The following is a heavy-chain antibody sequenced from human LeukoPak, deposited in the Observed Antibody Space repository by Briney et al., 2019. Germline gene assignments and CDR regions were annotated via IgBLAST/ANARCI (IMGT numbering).Heavy chain of an antibody. D-gene: IGHD3-10*01. J-gene: IGHJ6*02. V-gene: IGHV3-30-3*01. CDR2: ISYDGSNK. Sequence: GGSLRLSCAASGFTFSSYAMSWVRQAPGKGLEWVAVISYDGSNKYYADSVKGRFTISRDNSKNTLYLQMNSLRAEDTAVYYCARADITMVRGVNYYGMDVWGQGTTVTVSS. CDR1: GFTFSSYA. CDR3: ARADITMVRGVNYYGMDV.